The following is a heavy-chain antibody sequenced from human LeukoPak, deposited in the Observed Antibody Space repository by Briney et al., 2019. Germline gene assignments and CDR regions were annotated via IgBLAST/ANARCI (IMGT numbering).Heavy chain of an antibody. J-gene: IGHJ6*02. Sequence: ASVKVSCKASGYTFTGYYMHWVRQAPGQGREWMGWINTNTGNPTYAQGFTGRFVFSLDTSVSTAYLQISSLKAEDTAVYYCARDKGYLRMRALGNYYYYGMDVWGQGTTVTVSS. V-gene: IGHV7-4-1*02. CDR3: ARDKGYLRMRALGNYYYYGMDV. D-gene: IGHD5-12*01. CDR2: INTNTGNP. CDR1: GYTFTGYY.